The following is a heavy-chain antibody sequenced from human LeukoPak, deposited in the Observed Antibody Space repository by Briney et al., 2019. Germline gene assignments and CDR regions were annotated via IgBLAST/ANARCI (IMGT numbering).Heavy chain of an antibody. CDR1: GGSISSYY. J-gene: IGHJ4*02. CDR2: IYYSGST. CDR3: ASYSSLYFDY. Sequence: PSETLFLTCTVSGGSISSYYWSWIRQPPGKGLEWMGYIYYSGSTNYNPSLKSRVTISVDTSKNQFSLKLSSVTAADTAVYYCASYSSLYFDYWGQGTLVTVSS. V-gene: IGHV4-59*01. D-gene: IGHD6-13*01.